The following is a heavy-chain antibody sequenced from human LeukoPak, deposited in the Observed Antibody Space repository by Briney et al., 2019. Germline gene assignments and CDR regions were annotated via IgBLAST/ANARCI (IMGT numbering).Heavy chain of an antibody. CDR2: ISSSGSSI. D-gene: IGHD4-17*01. CDR1: GFTLSSYE. J-gene: IGHJ6*03. Sequence: GALRLSCAGSGFTLSSYEMNWVGQAPGKGLEWVSYISSSGSSIYYADSVKGRFTISRDKAKKSLYLQVNSLRAKETGVYYCATAPRLVPPARHSYGDYRKYYYYYIDVWGEGTPVTISS. V-gene: IGHV3-48*03. CDR3: ATAPRLVPPARHSYGDYRKYYYYYIDV.